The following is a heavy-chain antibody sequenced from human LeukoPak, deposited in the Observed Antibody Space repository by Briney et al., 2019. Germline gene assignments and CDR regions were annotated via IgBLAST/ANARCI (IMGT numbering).Heavy chain of an antibody. Sequence: GESPKISCKGLGYSFSTNWIGWVRQVPGKGLEWMGIIYPGDSDTRYSPSFQGQVTISADKSISTAYLQWSSLKASDTAMYYCVRPPFIWGQGTMVIVSS. CDR3: VRPPFI. J-gene: IGHJ3*02. CDR2: IYPGDSDT. V-gene: IGHV5-51*01. CDR1: GYSFSTNW.